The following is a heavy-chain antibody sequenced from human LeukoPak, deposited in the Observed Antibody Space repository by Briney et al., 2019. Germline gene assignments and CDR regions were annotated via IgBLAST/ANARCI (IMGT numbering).Heavy chain of an antibody. D-gene: IGHD3-10*01. Sequence: GVSLRLSCAASGFTFSSYAMHWVRQAPGKGLEWVAVISYDGSNKYYADSVKGRFTISRDNSKNTLYLQMNSLRAEDTAVYYCARPGVSFYCSGSFDHWGQGTLVTVSS. J-gene: IGHJ4*02. CDR1: GFTFSSYA. V-gene: IGHV3-30*04. CDR2: ISYDGSNK. CDR3: ARPGVSFYCSGSFDH.